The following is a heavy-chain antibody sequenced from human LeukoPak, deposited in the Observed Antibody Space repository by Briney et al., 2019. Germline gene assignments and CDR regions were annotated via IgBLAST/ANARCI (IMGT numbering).Heavy chain of an antibody. Sequence: SETLSLTCAVSGGSISSGGYSWSWIRQPPGKGLEWIGYIYHSGSTYYNPSLKSRVTISVDRSKNQFSLKLSSVTAADTAVYCCAASVWDIYYFDYWGQGTLVTVSS. V-gene: IGHV4-30-2*01. CDR3: AASVWDIYYFDY. D-gene: IGHD2-15*01. J-gene: IGHJ4*02. CDR2: IYHSGST. CDR1: GGSISSGGYS.